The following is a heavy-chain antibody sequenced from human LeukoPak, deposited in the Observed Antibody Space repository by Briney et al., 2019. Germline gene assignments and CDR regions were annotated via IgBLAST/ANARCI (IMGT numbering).Heavy chain of an antibody. D-gene: IGHD6-13*01. V-gene: IGHV4-59*01. J-gene: IGHJ4*02. CDR1: GGSIGSYY. Sequence: SETLSLTCTVSGGSIGSYYWSWIRQPPGKGLEWIGYIYSSGSTNYNPSLKSRVTISVDTSKNQFSLKLNSVTAADTAVYYCARVGGWYSSSWYFDYWGQGTLVTVSS. CDR3: ARVGGWYSSSWYFDY. CDR2: IYSSGST.